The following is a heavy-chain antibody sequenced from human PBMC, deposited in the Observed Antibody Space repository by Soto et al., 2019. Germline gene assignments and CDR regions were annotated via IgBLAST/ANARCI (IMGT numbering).Heavy chain of an antibody. CDR1: EFSFSDYV. CDR3: AREGSRNAFDL. J-gene: IGHJ3*01. V-gene: IGHV3-64*01. Sequence: GGSLRLSCAASEFSFSDYVIYWVRQAPGEGLEYVSSISGNGGTTYYANSVKGRFTVSRDNSKNTAYLQMGSLRAEDMAMYYCAREGSRNAFDLWGQGTMVTVSS. CDR2: ISGNGGTT. D-gene: IGHD3-10*01.